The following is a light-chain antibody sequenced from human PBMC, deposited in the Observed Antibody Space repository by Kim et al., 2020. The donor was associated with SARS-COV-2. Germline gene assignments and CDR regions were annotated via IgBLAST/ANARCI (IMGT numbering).Light chain of an antibody. CDR2: EDN. CDR3: QTWDSNTWV. J-gene: IGLJ3*02. CDR1: KLGNKY. V-gene: IGLV3-1*01. Sequence: SYELTQPPSVSLSPGQTATITCSGDKLGNKYVSWYQQKPGQSPVLVIYEDNKRPSGIPDRLSGSNSDNTATLTISGTQTMDEADYYCQTWDSNTWVFGGGIKVTVL.